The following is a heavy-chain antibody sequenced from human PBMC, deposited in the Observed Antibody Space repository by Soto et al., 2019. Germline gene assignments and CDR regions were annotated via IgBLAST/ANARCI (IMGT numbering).Heavy chain of an antibody. V-gene: IGHV3-11*01. D-gene: IGHD4-17*01. CDR1: GFTFSDYY. J-gene: IGHJ6*04. Sequence: QVQLVESGGGLVKPGGSLRLSCAASGFTFSDYYMSWIRQAPGKGLEWVSYISSSGSTIYYANSVKGRFTITRDNAKNSLDMQMNSRRAEDTAVYFCARDPDDFSDNSDVWGKGTTVTVTS. CDR3: ARDPDDFSDNSDV. CDR2: ISSSGSTI.